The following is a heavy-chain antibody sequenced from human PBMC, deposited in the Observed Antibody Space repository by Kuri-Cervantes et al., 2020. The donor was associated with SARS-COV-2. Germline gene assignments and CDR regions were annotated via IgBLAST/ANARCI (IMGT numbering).Heavy chain of an antibody. J-gene: IGHJ4*02. V-gene: IGHV4-59*11. Sequence: SETLSLTCTVSGGSISSHYWSWIRQPPGKGLEWIGYIYYSGSTNYNPSLRGRVTISLDPSNNQVSLRLTSATAADTAVYYCGKVSWLQLWRRYSDSWGQGTLVTVSS. CDR2: IYYSGST. CDR3: GKVSWLQLWRRYSDS. CDR1: GGSISSHY. D-gene: IGHD5-24*01.